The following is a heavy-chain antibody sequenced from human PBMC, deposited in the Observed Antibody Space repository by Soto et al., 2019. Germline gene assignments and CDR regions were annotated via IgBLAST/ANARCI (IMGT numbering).Heavy chain of an antibody. D-gene: IGHD4-17*01. Sequence: ASVKVSCKVSGYTLTELSMHWVRQAPGKGLEWMGGFDPEDGETIYAQKFQGRVTMTEDTSTDTAYMELSSLRSEDTAVYYCATSTVTTGPGTIYYYCYMDVWGKGTTVTVSS. CDR1: GYTLTELS. J-gene: IGHJ6*03. V-gene: IGHV1-24*01. CDR3: ATSTVTTGPGTIYYYCYMDV. CDR2: FDPEDGET.